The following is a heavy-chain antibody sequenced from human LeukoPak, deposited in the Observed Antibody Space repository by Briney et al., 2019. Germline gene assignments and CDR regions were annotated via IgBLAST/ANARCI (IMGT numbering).Heavy chain of an antibody. Sequence: SETLSLTCTVSDGSISSNSYYWGWIRQPPGKGLEWIGSISYSGRTYYNPSLESRVTISVDTSKNQFSLKLSSVTAADTAVYYCAREDASRAFDIWGQGTMVTVSS. D-gene: IGHD2-2*01. CDR3: AREDASRAFDI. CDR2: ISYSGRT. V-gene: IGHV4-39*02. J-gene: IGHJ3*02. CDR1: DGSISSNSYY.